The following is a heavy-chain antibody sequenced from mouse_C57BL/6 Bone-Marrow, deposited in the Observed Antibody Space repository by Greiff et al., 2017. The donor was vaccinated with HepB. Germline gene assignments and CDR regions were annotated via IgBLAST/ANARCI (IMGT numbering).Heavy chain of an antibody. CDR1: GFTFSSYA. Sequence: EVQLVESGGGLVKPGGSLKLSWAASGFTFSSYAMSWVRQTPEKRLEWVATISDGGSYTYYPDNVKGRFTISRDNAKNNLYLQMSHLKSEDTAMYYCARATGTTWFAYWGQGTLVTVSA. CDR3: ARATGTTWFAY. CDR2: ISDGGSYT. V-gene: IGHV5-4*01. D-gene: IGHD4-1*01. J-gene: IGHJ3*01.